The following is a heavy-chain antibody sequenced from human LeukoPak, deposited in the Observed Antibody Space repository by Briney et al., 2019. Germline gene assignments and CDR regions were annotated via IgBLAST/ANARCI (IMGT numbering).Heavy chain of an antibody. CDR2: INHSGST. Sequence: SETLSLTCAVYGGSFSGYYWSWIRQPPGKGLERIGEINHSGSTNYNPSLKSRVTISVDTSKNQFSLKLSSVTAADTAVYYCARAFDGSTRNYYYYYYMDVWGKGTTVTVSS. CDR3: ARAFDGSTRNYYYYYYMDV. V-gene: IGHV4-34*01. D-gene: IGHD3-10*01. J-gene: IGHJ6*03. CDR1: GGSFSGYY.